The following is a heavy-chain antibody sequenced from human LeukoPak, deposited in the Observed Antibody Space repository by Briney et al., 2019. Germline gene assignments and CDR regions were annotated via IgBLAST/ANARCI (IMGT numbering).Heavy chain of an antibody. V-gene: IGHV4-39*01. J-gene: IGHJ5*02. D-gene: IGHD2-2*01. CDR1: GGSISSSSYY. CDR3: ARHDCSSTSCYGAELGWFDP. Sequence: PSETLSLTCTVSGGSISSSSYYWGWIRQPPGKGLEWIGSIYYSGSTYYNPSLKSRVTISVDTSKNQFSLKLSSVTAADTAVYYCARHDCSSTSCYGAELGWFDPWGQGTLVTVSS. CDR2: IYYSGST.